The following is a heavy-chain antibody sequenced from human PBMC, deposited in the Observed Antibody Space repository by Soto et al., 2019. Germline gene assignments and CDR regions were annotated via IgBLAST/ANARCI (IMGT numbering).Heavy chain of an antibody. Sequence: QVQLVESGGDVVQPGRSLTLSCAASGFTFSNSGMHWVRQAPGMGLEWVAIISHHGGSVHYADSVKGRVTISRDNSKSTLYLRMNSLRPEDTAVYYCARPGLGGAFDIWGQGTMVIVSS. CDR2: ISHHGGSV. V-gene: IGHV3-30*03. J-gene: IGHJ3*02. CDR1: GFTFSNSG. CDR3: ARPGLGGAFDI. D-gene: IGHD2-15*01.